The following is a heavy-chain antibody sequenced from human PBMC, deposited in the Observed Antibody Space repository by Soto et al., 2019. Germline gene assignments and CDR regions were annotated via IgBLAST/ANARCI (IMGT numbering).Heavy chain of an antibody. V-gene: IGHV3-23*01. D-gene: IGHD3-10*01. Sequence: EVQLLESGGGLVQPGGALRLSCAASGFTFSSYAMSWVRQAPGKGLEWVSAISGSGGSTYYADAVKGRFTISRDNSKNTLYLQMNSLRAEDTAVYYCAKDGSGSEAWNWFDPWGQGTLVTVSS. J-gene: IGHJ5*02. CDR3: AKDGSGSEAWNWFDP. CDR2: ISGSGGST. CDR1: GFTFSSYA.